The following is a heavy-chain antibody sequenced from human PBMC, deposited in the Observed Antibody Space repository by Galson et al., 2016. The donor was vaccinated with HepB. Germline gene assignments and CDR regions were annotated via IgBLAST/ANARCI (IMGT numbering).Heavy chain of an antibody. CDR3: ARIRLATYSITGTTGALYYYYGMDV. CDR1: GFSLSNARMG. Sequence: PALVKPTQTLTLTCTVSGFSLSNARMGVSWIRQPPGKALEWLAHIFSNDEKSYSTSLKSRLTISKDTSKSQVVLTMTNMDPLDTATYYCARIRLATYSITGTTGALYYYYGMDVWGQGTTVTVSS. CDR2: IFSNDEK. V-gene: IGHV2-26*01. D-gene: IGHD1-7*01. J-gene: IGHJ6*02.